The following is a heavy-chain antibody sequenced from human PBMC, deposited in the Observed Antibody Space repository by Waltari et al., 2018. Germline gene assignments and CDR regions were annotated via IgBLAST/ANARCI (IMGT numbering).Heavy chain of an antibody. Sequence: EVQLLESGGGLVQPGGSLRLSCAASGFTFSSYAMSWVRQAPGKGLGWVSVIYSGGITYYADSVKGRFTISRDNSKNTLYLQMNSLGAEDTAVYYCAKDAGGVGGYFDYWGQGTLVTVSS. CDR2: IYSGGIT. CDR1: GFTFSSYA. D-gene: IGHD3-16*01. CDR3: AKDAGGVGGYFDY. V-gene: IGHV3-23*03. J-gene: IGHJ4*02.